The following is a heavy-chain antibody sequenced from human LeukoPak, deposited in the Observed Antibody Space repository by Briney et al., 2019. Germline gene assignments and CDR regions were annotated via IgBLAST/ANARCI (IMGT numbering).Heavy chain of an antibody. J-gene: IGHJ4*02. V-gene: IGHV3-48*02. CDR3: ARGSYFDY. Sequence: PGGSLRLSCAAPGFAFSTYTLNWVRQAPGKGLEWLSYISAGGGTIYYADSVKGRFTVSRDNAKNSLYLQMNSLRDEDTAVYYCARGSYFDYWGQGTLVTVSS. CDR1: GFAFSTYT. CDR2: ISAGGGTI.